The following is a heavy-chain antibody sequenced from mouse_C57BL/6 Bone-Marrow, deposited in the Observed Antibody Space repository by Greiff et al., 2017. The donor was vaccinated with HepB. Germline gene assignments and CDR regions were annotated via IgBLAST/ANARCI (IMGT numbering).Heavy chain of an antibody. CDR3: ARGALYDYDGWYFDV. CDR2: IDPNSGGT. D-gene: IGHD2-4*01. Sequence: VQLQQPGAELVKPGASVKLSCKASGYTFTSYWMHWVKQRPGRGLEWIGRIDPNSGGTKYNEKFKSKATLTVDKPSSTAYMQLSSLTSEDSAVYYWARGALYDYDGWYFDVWGTGTTVTVSS. J-gene: IGHJ1*03. V-gene: IGHV1-72*01. CDR1: GYTFTSYW.